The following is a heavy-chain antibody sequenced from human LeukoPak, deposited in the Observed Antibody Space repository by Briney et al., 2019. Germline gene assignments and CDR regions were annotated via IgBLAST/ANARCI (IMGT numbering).Heavy chain of an antibody. V-gene: IGHV4-4*02. J-gene: IGHJ4*01. Sequence: SENLSFTCAGSGGSISSSNWWSWVREPPGKGLEWIGEIYHSGSTNYNPSLKSRVTISVDKSKNQFSLKLSSVTAADTAVYYCARDQSAVAGGGFDYWGQGTLVTVSS. CDR1: GGSISSSNW. CDR3: ARDQSAVAGGGFDY. CDR2: IYHSGST. D-gene: IGHD6-19*01.